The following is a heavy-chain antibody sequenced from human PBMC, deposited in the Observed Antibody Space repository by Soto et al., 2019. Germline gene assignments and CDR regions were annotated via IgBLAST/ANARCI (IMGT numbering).Heavy chain of an antibody. D-gene: IGHD3-10*01. Sequence: GASVKVSCKASAFTFTISSMQWVRQARGHRLEWIGWIVVGSGNTNYAQKFQERVTITRDMSTSTAYMELSSLRSEDTAVYYCAADEILFQWFGGGGYAYXIWGQGTMVXVSS. CDR1: AFTFTISS. CDR2: IVVGSGNT. J-gene: IGHJ3*02. CDR3: AADEILFQWFGGGGYAYXI. V-gene: IGHV1-58*02.